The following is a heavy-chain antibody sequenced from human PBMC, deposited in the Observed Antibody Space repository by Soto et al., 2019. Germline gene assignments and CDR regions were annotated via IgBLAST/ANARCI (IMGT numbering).Heavy chain of an antibody. J-gene: IGHJ4*02. Sequence: HPGGSLRLSCAASRFTFTSNSMNWVRQAPGKGLEWISYITSSSTTIYYADSVKGRFTISRDNAKNSVYLQLNSLRDEDTALYYCARGRVGTAYFDYWGQGALVTVSS. D-gene: IGHD2-21*02. CDR3: ARGRVGTAYFDY. CDR2: ITSSSTTI. CDR1: RFTFTSNS. V-gene: IGHV3-48*02.